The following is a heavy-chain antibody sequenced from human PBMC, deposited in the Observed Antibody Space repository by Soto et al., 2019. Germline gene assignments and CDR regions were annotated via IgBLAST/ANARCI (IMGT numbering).Heavy chain of an antibody. CDR1: GYTFTSYG. CDR3: ARDDAAWGYYGSGSYYIYYYYGMDV. V-gene: IGHV1-18*01. D-gene: IGHD3-10*01. J-gene: IGHJ6*02. Sequence: ASVKVSCKASGYTFTSYGISWVRQAPGQGLEWMGWISAYNGNTSYAQKLQGRVTMTTDTSTSTAYMELRSLRSDDTAVYYCARDDAAWGYYGSGSYYIYYYYGMDVWGQGTTVTVSS. CDR2: ISAYNGNT.